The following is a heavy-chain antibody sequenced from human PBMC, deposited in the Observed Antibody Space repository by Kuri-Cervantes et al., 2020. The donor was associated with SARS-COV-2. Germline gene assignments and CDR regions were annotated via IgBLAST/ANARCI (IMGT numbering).Heavy chain of an antibody. Sequence: GESLKISCAASGFTFSNAWMSWVRQAPGKGLEWVGRIKSKTDGGTTDYAAPVKGRFTISRDDSKNTLYLQMNSLKTEDTAVYYSTTDRGPLAPLSNWGQGTLVTVSS. D-gene: IGHD3-3*02. J-gene: IGHJ4*02. CDR2: IKSKTDGGTT. CDR1: GFTFSNAW. V-gene: IGHV3-15*01. CDR3: TTDRGPLAPLSN.